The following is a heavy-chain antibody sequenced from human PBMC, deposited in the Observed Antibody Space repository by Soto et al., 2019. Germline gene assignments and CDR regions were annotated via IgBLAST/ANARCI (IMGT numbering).Heavy chain of an antibody. CDR1: GFTFSSYS. J-gene: IGHJ3*02. Sequence: NPGGSLRLSCAASGFTFSSYSMNWVRQAPGKGLEWVSSISSSSSYIYYADSVKGRFTISRDNAKNSLYLQMNSLRAEDTAVYYCARVGRLTCGVRVVPAAICRAFDIWGQGTMVTVSS. CDR3: ARVGRLTCGVRVVPAAICRAFDI. V-gene: IGHV3-21*01. CDR2: ISSSSSYI. D-gene: IGHD2-2*01.